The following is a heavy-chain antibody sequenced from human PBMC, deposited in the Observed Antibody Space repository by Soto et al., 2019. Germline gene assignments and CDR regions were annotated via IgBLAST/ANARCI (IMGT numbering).Heavy chain of an antibody. CDR2: IYSGGST. J-gene: IGHJ5*02. CDR3: ARGSGIDWFDP. Sequence: GGSLRLSCAAPGFTVSSNYMSWVRQAPGKGLEWVSVIYSGGSTYYADSVKGRFTISRDNSKNTLYLQMNSLRAEDTAVYYCARGSGIDWFDPWGQGTLVTVSS. V-gene: IGHV3-66*01. CDR1: GFTVSSNY. D-gene: IGHD2-15*01.